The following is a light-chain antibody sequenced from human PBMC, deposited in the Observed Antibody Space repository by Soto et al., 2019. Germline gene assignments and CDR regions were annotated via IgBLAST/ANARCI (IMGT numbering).Light chain of an antibody. V-gene: IGLV2-14*03. CDR2: EVT. J-gene: IGLJ2*01. CDR3: NSYGGTNNYVV. Sequence: QSALTQTASVSGSPGQSITISCTGTSSDVGGYNFVSWYQQHPGKAPKLIIHEVTNRPSGVSTRFSGSKSGNTASLTVSGLQAEDEADYFCNSYGGTNNYVVFGGGTKLTVL. CDR1: SSDVGGYNF.